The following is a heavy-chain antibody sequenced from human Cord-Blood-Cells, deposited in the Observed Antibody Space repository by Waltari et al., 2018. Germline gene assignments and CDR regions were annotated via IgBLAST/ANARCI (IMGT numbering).Heavy chain of an antibody. D-gene: IGHD2-21*02. CDR1: GYPFTGYH. Sequence: QVQLVQSGAEVKKAGASVKVSCKASGYPFTGYHIHWVRQAPGQGLEWMGWINPNSGGTNYAQKFQGRVTMTRDTSISTAYMELSRLRSDDTAVYYCARVGGNCGGDCLSYWGQGTLVTVSS. V-gene: IGHV1-2*02. J-gene: IGHJ4*02. CDR2: INPNSGGT. CDR3: ARVGGNCGGDCLSY.